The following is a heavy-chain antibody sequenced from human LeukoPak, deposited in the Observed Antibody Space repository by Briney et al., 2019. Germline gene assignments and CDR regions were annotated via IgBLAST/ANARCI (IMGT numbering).Heavy chain of an antibody. CDR2: INPNSGGT. Sequence: ASVKVSCKASGYTFTGYYMHWVRQAPGQGLEWMGWINPNSGGTNYAQKFQGRVTMTRDTSISTAYMELSRLRSDDTAVYYCATDPPRSYRYAFDIWGQGTMVTASS. J-gene: IGHJ3*02. CDR1: GYTFTGYY. D-gene: IGHD1-26*01. V-gene: IGHV1-2*02. CDR3: ATDPPRSYRYAFDI.